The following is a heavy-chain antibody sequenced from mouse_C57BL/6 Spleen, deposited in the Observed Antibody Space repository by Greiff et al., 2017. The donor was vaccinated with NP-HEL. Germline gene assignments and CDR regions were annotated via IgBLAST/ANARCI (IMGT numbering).Heavy chain of an antibody. Sequence: QVQLQQSGPGLVAPSQSLSITCTVSGFSLTSYGVHWVRQPPGKGLEWLVVIWSDGSTTYNSALKSRLSISKDNSKSQVFLKMNSLQTDDTAMYYCARHGLLREGALDYWGQGTSVTVSS. CDR1: GFSLTSYG. CDR2: IWSDGST. V-gene: IGHV2-6-1*01. CDR3: ARHGLLREGALDY. J-gene: IGHJ4*01. D-gene: IGHD1-1*01.